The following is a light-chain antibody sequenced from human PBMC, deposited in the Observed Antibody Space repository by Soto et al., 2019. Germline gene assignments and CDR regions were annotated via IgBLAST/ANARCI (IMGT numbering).Light chain of an antibody. CDR1: QSVSSY. J-gene: IGKJ4*01. V-gene: IGKV3-11*01. CDR2: DAS. Sequence: EIVLTQSPATLSLSPGERATLSCRASQSVSSYLAWYQQKPGQAPRLLIYDASNRATGIPARFSGSGSGTDFPLIISSLEPEDFAVYYCQQRSNWPPLTFGGGTKVEIK. CDR3: QQRSNWPPLT.